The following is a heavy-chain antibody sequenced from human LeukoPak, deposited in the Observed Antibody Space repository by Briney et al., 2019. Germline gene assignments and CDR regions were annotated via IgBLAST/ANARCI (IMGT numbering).Heavy chain of an antibody. V-gene: IGHV3-48*04. CDR2: ISSSGSTI. Sequence: GGSLRLSCAASGFTFSSYGMHWVRQAPGKGLEWVSYISSSGSTIYYADSVKGRFTISRDNAKNSLYLQMNSLRAEDTAVYYCARDLDYYDSSGYCDYWGQGTLVTVSS. CDR1: GFTFSSYG. CDR3: ARDLDYYDSSGYCDY. D-gene: IGHD3-22*01. J-gene: IGHJ4*02.